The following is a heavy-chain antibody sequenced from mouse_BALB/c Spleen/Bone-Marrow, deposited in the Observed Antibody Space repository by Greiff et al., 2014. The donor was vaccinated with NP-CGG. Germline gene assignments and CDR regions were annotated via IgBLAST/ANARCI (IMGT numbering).Heavy chain of an antibody. CDR3: AREDYNTYDRFDY. CDR1: GTTFRSYW. Sequence: QVQLQQSGAELMKPGASVTISCKSTGTTFRSYWIGGVKQRPGHGLEWIGEIMPGNGSPNFNQKFKGRATITADTTSNTAYMQLSSLTSEDTSVYYFAREDYNTYDRFDYWGQGNTLTVSS. J-gene: IGHJ2*01. V-gene: IGHV1-9*01. CDR2: IMPGNGSP. D-gene: IGHD2-14*01.